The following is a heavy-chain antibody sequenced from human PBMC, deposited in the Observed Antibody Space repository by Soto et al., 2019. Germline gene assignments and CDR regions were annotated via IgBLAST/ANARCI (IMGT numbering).Heavy chain of an antibody. CDR1: GGSISSSSYY. J-gene: IGHJ6*02. CDR3: ARLKSGGWELLPYYYYYYGMDV. CDR2: IYYSGST. V-gene: IGHV4-39*01. Sequence: PSETLSLTCTVSGGSISSSSYYWGWIRQPPGKGLEWIGSIYYSGSTYYNPSLKSRVTISVDTSKNQFSLKLSSVTAADTAVYYCARLKSGGWELLPYYYYYYGMDVWGQGTTVTVSS. D-gene: IGHD1-26*01.